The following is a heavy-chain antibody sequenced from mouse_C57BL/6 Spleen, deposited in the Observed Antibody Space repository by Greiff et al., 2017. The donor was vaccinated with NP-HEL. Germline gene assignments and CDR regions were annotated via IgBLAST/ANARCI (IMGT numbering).Heavy chain of an antibody. V-gene: IGHV5-17*01. J-gene: IGHJ2*01. D-gene: IGHD1-1*02. CDR2: ISSGSSTI. CDR3: ARELWGYFDY. Sequence: EVMLVESGGGLVKPGGSLKLSCAASGFTFSDYGMHWVRQAPEKGLEWVAYISSGSSTIYYADTVKGRFTISRDNAKNTLFLQMTSLRSEDTAMYYCARELWGYFDYWGQGTTLTVSS. CDR1: GFTFSDYG.